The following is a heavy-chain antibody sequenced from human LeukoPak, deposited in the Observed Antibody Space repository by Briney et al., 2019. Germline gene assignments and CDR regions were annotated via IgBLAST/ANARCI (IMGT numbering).Heavy chain of an antibody. CDR3: ARGRGSTSYLPRAFDI. CDR2: INHSGST. CDR1: GGSFSGYY. J-gene: IGHJ3*02. V-gene: IGHV4-34*01. D-gene: IGHD2-2*01. Sequence: PSETLSRTCAVYGGSFSGYYWSWIRQPPGKGLEWIGEINHSGSTNYNPPLKSRVTISVDTSKNQFSLKLSSVTAADTAVYYCARGRGSTSYLPRAFDIWGQGTMVTVSS.